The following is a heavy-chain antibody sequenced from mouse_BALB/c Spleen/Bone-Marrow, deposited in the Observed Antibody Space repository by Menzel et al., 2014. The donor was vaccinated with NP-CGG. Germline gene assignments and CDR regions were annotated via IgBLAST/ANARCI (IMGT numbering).Heavy chain of an antibody. V-gene: IGHV7-3*02. CDR3: ARDKGRVFFDY. CDR1: GFTFTDYY. CDR2: IRNKANGYTT. J-gene: IGHJ2*01. Sequence: EVQLVESGGGLVQPGGSPRLSCATSGFTFTDYYMNWVRQPPGKALEWLGFIRNKANGYTTEYSASVKGRFTISRDNSQNILYLQMNTLRAEDSATYYCARDKGRVFFDYWGQGTTLTVSS.